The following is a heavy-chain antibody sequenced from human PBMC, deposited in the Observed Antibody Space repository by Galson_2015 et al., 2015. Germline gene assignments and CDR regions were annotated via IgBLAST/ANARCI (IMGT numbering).Heavy chain of an antibody. D-gene: IGHD3-16*01. Sequence: SLRLSCAASGFTFSSYGMHWVRQAPGRGLEWVAVIWYDGSNKYYADSVKGRFTISRDKSKNTLYLQMNSLRAEDTAVYYCARGHDYDYVWGTLRFNFDYWGQGTLVTVSS. CDR2: IWYDGSNK. J-gene: IGHJ4*02. CDR1: GFTFSSYG. CDR3: ARGHDYDYVWGTLRFNFDY. V-gene: IGHV3-33*01.